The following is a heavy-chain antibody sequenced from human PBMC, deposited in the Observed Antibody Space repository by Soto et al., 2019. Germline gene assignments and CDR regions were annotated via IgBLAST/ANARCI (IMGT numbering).Heavy chain of an antibody. CDR3: ARAGGGYFDWLLFDY. Sequence: QVQLQESGPGLVKPSQTLSLTCTVSGGSISSGDYYWSWIRQPPGKGLEWIGYIYYSGSTFYNPSLKSRVTISVDTSTNQFSLKLSSVTAADTAVYYCARAGGGYFDWLLFDYWGQGTLVTVSS. V-gene: IGHV4-30-4*01. CDR2: IYYSGST. D-gene: IGHD3-9*01. J-gene: IGHJ4*02. CDR1: GGSISSGDYY.